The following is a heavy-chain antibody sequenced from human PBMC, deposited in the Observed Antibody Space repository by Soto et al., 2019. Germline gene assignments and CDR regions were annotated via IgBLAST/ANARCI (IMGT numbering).Heavy chain of an antibody. CDR2: IWYDGSNK. D-gene: IGHD3-22*01. CDR1: GFTFSSYG. V-gene: IGHV3-33*01. Sequence: TGGSLRLSCAASGFTFSSYGMHWVRQAPGKGLEWVAVIWYDGSNKYYADSVKGRFTISRDNSKNTLYLQMYSLRAEDTAVYYCAREKYYYDSSGYYFDYWGQGTLVTVSS. J-gene: IGHJ4*02. CDR3: AREKYYYDSSGYYFDY.